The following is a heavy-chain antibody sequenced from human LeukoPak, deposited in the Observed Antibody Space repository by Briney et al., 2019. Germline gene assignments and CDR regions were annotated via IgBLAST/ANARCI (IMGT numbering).Heavy chain of an antibody. V-gene: IGHV3-48*04. CDR3: AREKSREVVVLDAFDI. Sequence: PGGSLRLSCAASGFTFSSYSMNWVRQAPGKGLEWVSYISSSSSTIYYADSVKGRFTISRDNAKNSLYLQMNSLRAEDTAVYYCAREKSREVVVLDAFDIWGQGTMVTVSS. CDR2: ISSSSSTI. J-gene: IGHJ3*02. D-gene: IGHD2-15*01. CDR1: GFTFSSYS.